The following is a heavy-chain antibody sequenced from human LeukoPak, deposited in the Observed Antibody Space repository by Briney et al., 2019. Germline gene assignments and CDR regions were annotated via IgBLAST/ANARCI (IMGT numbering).Heavy chain of an antibody. CDR2: IKQDGSEK. D-gene: IGHD6-19*01. V-gene: IGHV3-7*01. Sequence: GGSLRLSCAGSGFTFNNYWMTWVRQAPGKGLEWVADIKQDGSEKYYVDSVKGRFTISRDNAKNLLFLQMNSLRAEDTAVYYCARWRSGQSEFDFWGQGTLVTVSS. CDR1: GFTFNNYW. J-gene: IGHJ4*02. CDR3: ARWRSGQSEFDF.